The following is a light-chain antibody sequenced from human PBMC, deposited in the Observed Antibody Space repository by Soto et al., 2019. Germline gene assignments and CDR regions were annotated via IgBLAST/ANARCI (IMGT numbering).Light chain of an antibody. J-gene: IGKJ1*01. CDR2: GAY. CDR3: QNYKYWPPKT. Sequence: EIVMTQSPATLYVSPGERTTLSCRASQSVGNNLAWYQQKPGQAHRLLSYGAYTRATGIPARFSGTVSGTDFTLTISRLQSEDLAVYDGQNYKYWPPKTLGQVNKVDIK. V-gene: IGKV3-15*01. CDR1: QSVGNN.